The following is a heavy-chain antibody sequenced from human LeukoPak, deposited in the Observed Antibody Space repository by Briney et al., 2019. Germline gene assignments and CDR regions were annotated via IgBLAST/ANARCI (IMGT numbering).Heavy chain of an antibody. Sequence: GGSLRLSCEASGFTFSSYAMSWVRQAPGKGLEWVSAITDRGGYTYYSDSVKGRFTISRDNSKNTLYLEMNSLRAEDTAVYYQQKKFYAAGPYYSPFPYWGKGTQVTVSS. CDR2: ITDRGGYT. CDR3: QKKFYAAGPYYSPFPY. J-gene: IGHJ4*02. CDR1: GFTFSSYA. D-gene: IGHD3-10*01. V-gene: IGHV3-23*01.